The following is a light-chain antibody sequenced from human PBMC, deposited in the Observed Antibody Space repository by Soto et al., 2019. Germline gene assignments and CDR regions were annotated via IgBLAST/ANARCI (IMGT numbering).Light chain of an antibody. CDR3: QTWGSGIVV. Sequence: QLVLTQSPSASASLGASVKLTCTLSSGHSNYAIAWHQQQSEKGPRYLMKLNSDGSHSKGDGIPDRFSGSSSGAERYLTISGLQSEDEADCYCQTWGSGIVVFGGGTKLTVL. CDR1: SGHSNYA. V-gene: IGLV4-69*01. CDR2: LNSDGSH. J-gene: IGLJ2*01.